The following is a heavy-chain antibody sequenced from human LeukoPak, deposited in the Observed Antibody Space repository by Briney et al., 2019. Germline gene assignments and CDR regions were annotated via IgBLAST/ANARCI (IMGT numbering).Heavy chain of an antibody. CDR2: INSDGSST. J-gene: IGHJ5*02. CDR1: GFTFSDYY. Sequence: GGSLRLSCAASGFTFSDYYMSWIRQAPGKGLVWVSRINSDGSSTSYADSVKGRFTISRDNAKNTLYLQMNSLRAEDTAVYYCAREIAAALNWFDPWGQGTLVTVSS. D-gene: IGHD6-13*01. CDR3: AREIAAALNWFDP. V-gene: IGHV3-74*01.